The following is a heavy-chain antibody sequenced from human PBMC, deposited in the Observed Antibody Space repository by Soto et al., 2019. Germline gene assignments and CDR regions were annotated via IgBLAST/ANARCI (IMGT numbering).Heavy chain of an antibody. CDR3: ARERASGNHDF. V-gene: IGHV1-69*01. Sequence: SFRTSGGTFNSYTINWVRRAPVQGLEWVGGIMAIFDKRNYAQKFLGRVKITADESTSTAYLELSGLTIEDTAVYYCARERASGNHDFWGQGTPVTVSS. CDR1: GGTFNSYT. D-gene: IGHD1-1*01. CDR2: IMAIFDKR. J-gene: IGHJ4*02.